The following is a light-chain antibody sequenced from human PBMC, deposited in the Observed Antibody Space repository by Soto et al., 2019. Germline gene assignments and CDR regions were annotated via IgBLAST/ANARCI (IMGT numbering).Light chain of an antibody. CDR2: EDD. Sequence: SALTQPASVSRSPGQSITISCTGTSSDVGTYNLVSWYQQRPGKAPTLMIFEDDQRPSGVSFRFSGSKSGNTASLTISGLQAEDEADYYCCSYAGSSTYVFGTGTKVTVL. J-gene: IGLJ1*01. CDR1: SSDVGTYNL. CDR3: CSYAGSSTYV. V-gene: IGLV2-23*01.